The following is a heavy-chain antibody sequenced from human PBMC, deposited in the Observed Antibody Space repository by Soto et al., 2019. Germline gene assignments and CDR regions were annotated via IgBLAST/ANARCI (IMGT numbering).Heavy chain of an antibody. CDR3: ARPGFWSGYYPPTSNWFDP. CDR1: GGTFSSYA. V-gene: IGHV1-69*01. D-gene: IGHD3-3*01. CDR2: IIPIFGTA. Sequence: QVQLVQSGAEVKKPGSSVKVSCKASGGTFSSYAISWVRHAPGQGLEWMGGIIPIFGTANYEQKFQGRVTLPADESPSTASMDLGSLRYEETAVDYCARPGFWSGYYPPTSNWFDPWGQGTLVTVSS. J-gene: IGHJ5*02.